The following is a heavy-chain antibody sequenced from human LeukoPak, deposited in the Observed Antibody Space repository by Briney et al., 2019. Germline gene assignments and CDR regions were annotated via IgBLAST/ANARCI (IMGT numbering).Heavy chain of an antibody. Sequence: GGSLRLSCAASGFTFSSYAMSWVRQAPGKGLEWVSAISGSGGSTYYADSVKGRFTISRDNSKNTLYLQMNSLRAEDTAVYYCAKPTSYYYGSGSYSPGDAFDIWGQGTMVTVSS. CDR1: GFTFSSYA. V-gene: IGHV3-23*01. CDR3: AKPTSYYYGSGSYSPGDAFDI. CDR2: ISGSGGST. J-gene: IGHJ3*02. D-gene: IGHD3-10*01.